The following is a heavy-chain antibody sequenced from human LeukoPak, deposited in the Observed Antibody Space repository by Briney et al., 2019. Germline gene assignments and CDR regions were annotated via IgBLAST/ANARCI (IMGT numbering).Heavy chain of an antibody. CDR3: ARVRRDGYNQNYFDY. CDR2: IIPIFGTA. D-gene: IGHD5-24*01. J-gene: IGHJ4*02. CDR1: GGTFSSYA. Sequence: SVKVSCKACGGTFSSYAISWVRQAPGQGLEWMGRIIPIFGTANYVQKFQGRVTITTDESTSTAYMELSSLRFEDTAVYYCARVRRDGYNQNYFDYWGQGTLVTVYS. V-gene: IGHV1-69*05.